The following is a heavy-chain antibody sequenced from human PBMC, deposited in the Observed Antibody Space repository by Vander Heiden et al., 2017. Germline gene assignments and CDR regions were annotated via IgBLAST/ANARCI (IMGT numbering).Heavy chain of an antibody. J-gene: IGHJ4*02. CDR2: LTSSSTNV. Sequence: EVQLVESGGGLVKPGESLRLSCVGSGFNFQSYSMSWVRQAPGKGLEWVSGLTSSSTNVAYADSVKGRFTISRDNTRNSVFLQMNSLRDEDTAVYYCAREGYCSSPNCYGAYWGQGTLVTVSS. CDR1: GFNFQSYS. V-gene: IGHV3-21*01. D-gene: IGHD2-2*01. CDR3: AREGYCSSPNCYGAY.